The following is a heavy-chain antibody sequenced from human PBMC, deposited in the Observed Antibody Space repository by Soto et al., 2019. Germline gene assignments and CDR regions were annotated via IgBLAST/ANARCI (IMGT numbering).Heavy chain of an antibody. CDR3: ATKGRWYVGYYYYGMDV. Sequence: SVKVSCKVSGYTLTELSMHWVRQAPGKGLEWMGGFDPEDGETIYAQKFQGRVTMTEDTSTDTAYMELSSLRSEDTAVYYCATKGRWYVGYYYYGMDVWGQGTTVTVSS. CDR1: GYTLTELS. CDR2: FDPEDGET. D-gene: IGHD6-13*01. V-gene: IGHV1-24*01. J-gene: IGHJ6*02.